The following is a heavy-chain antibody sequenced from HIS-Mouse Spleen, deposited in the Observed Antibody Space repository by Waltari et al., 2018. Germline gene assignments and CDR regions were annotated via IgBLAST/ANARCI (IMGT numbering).Heavy chain of an antibody. V-gene: IGHV4-4*07. CDR3: ARDFHDFWSGYYGGDKKHDAFDI. Sequence: QVQLQESGPGLVKPSETLSLTCTVSGGSISSYYWSWIRQPAGKGLEWIGRINTSGSTNHTPSLKGRGTMSVDTSKNQFSLKLSSVTAADTAVYYCARDFHDFWSGYYGGDKKHDAFDIWGQGTMVTVSS. J-gene: IGHJ3*02. D-gene: IGHD3-3*01. CDR2: INTSGST. CDR1: GGSISSYY.